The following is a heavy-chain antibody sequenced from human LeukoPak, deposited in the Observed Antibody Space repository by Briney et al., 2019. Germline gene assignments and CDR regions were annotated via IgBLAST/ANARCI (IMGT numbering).Heavy chain of an antibody. CDR3: ATDQRYAFDY. CDR1: GFTFSSYA. D-gene: IGHD3-9*01. J-gene: IGHJ4*02. V-gene: IGHV3-23*01. CDR2: FTGSGGST. Sequence: PGGSLRLSCAASGFTFSSYAMSWVRQAPGKGLEWVSAFTGSGGSTYYADSVKGRFTISRDNSENTLFLQMNSLRAEDTAVYYCATDQRYAFDYWGQGILVTVSS.